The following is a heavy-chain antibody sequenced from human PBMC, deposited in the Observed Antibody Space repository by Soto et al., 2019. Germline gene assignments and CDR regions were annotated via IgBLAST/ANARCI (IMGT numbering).Heavy chain of an antibody. D-gene: IGHD3-9*01. CDR2: IDPSDSYT. V-gene: IGHV5-10-1*01. Sequence: SGESLKISCKGSGYSFTSYWISWVRQMPGKGLEWMGRIDPSDSYTNYSPSFQGHVTISADKSISTAYLQWSSLKASDTAMYYCARHADYDIPWFDPWGQGTLVTVSS. CDR3: ARHADYDIPWFDP. CDR1: GYSFTSYW. J-gene: IGHJ5*02.